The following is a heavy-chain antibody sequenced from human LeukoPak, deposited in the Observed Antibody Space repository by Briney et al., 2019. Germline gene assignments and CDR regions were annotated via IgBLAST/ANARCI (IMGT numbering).Heavy chain of an antibody. CDR3: ARSLIPMYYDILTGPDY. V-gene: IGHV1-18*01. Sequence: GASVKVSCKASGYTFTSYGISWVRQAPGQGLEWMGWISAYNGNTNYAQKPQGRVTMTTDTSTSTAYMELRSLRSDDTAVYYCARSLIPMYYDILTGPDYWGQGTLVTVSS. J-gene: IGHJ4*02. CDR2: ISAYNGNT. D-gene: IGHD3-9*01. CDR1: GYTFTSYG.